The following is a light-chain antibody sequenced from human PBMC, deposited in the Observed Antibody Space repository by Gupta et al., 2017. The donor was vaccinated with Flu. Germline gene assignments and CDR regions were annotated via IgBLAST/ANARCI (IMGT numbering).Light chain of an antibody. CDR1: QCINNF. V-gene: IGKV1-39*01. Sequence: DSKMHKSPSAMSASVGESVTITCRSSQCINNFLNWYQLKPGEAPKLLIYAASFLQSGVPPRFSGYGSGADFTLTITSLQIEDFATYCCQQSYGGTWTVGHGT. J-gene: IGKJ1*01. CDR3: QQSYGGTWT. CDR2: AAS.